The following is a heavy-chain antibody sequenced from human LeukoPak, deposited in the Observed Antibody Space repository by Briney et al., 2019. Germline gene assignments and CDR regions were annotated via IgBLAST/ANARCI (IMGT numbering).Heavy chain of an antibody. V-gene: IGHV4-38-2*02. CDR3: ALLGAGYAFDI. D-gene: IGHD3-16*01. J-gene: IGHJ3*02. CDR1: GFSITSGYY. Sequence: SETLSLTCTVSGFSITSGYYWGWIRQPPGKGLEWIASFYHSGSTYYNPSLKSRVTISVDTSKNQFSLKLSSVTAADTAVYYCALLGAGYAFDIWGQGTMVTVSS. CDR2: FYHSGST.